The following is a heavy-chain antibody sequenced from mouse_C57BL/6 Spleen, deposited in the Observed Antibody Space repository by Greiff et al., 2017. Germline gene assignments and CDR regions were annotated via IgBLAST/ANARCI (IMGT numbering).Heavy chain of an antibody. J-gene: IGHJ2*01. Sequence: QVQLKESGPELVKPGASVKISCKASGYAFSSSWMNWVKQRPGKGLEWIGRIYPGDGDTNYNGKFKGKATLTADKSSSTAYMQLSSLTSEDSAVYFCAREGYYGLDYWGQGTTLTVSS. CDR1: GYAFSSSW. CDR2: IYPGDGDT. CDR3: AREGYYGLDY. D-gene: IGHD1-1*01. V-gene: IGHV1-82*01.